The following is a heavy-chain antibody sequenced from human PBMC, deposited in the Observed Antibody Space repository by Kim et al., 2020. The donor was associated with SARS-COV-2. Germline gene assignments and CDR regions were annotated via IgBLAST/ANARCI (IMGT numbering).Heavy chain of an antibody. D-gene: IGHD6-19*01. J-gene: IGHJ4*01. CDR2: IRSNPNNYAT. Sequence: GGSLRLSCAASGFTFSGSTMHWVRQAPGKGLEWVARIRSNPNNYATAYSVSGKGRFTSASDDSTLTLHLQSLSPKTEAPSDCSSNVVSPLAGGWYGAFD. V-gene: IGHV3-73*01. CDR1: GFTFSGST. CDR3: NVVSPLAGGWYGAFD.